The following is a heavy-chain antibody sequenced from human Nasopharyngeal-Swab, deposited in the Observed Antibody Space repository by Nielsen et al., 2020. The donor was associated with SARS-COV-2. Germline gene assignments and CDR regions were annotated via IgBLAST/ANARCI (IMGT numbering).Heavy chain of an antibody. J-gene: IGHJ6*04. Sequence: ASVKVSCEASGYTFTGYYMHWVRQAPGQGLEWMGWINPNSGGTNYAQKFQGWVTMTRDTSISTAYMELSRLRSDDTAVYYCARDGYYGSGSSMDVWGKGTTVTVSS. CDR1: GYTFTGYY. D-gene: IGHD3-10*01. CDR3: ARDGYYGSGSSMDV. CDR2: INPNSGGT. V-gene: IGHV1-2*04.